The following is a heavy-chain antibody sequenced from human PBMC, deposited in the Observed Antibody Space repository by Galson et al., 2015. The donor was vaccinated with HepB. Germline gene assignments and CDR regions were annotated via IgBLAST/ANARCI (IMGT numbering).Heavy chain of an antibody. V-gene: IGHV3-64*01. CDR2: ISSNGGST. CDR1: GFTFSSYA. D-gene: IGHD6-19*01. J-gene: IGHJ5*02. Sequence: SLRLSCAASGFTFSSYAMHWVRQAPGKGLEYVSAISSNGGSTYYANSVKGRFTISRDNSKNTLYLQMGSLRAEDMAVYYCASGESSGWYHGAFWFDPWGQGTLVTVSS. CDR3: ASGESSGWYHGAFWFDP.